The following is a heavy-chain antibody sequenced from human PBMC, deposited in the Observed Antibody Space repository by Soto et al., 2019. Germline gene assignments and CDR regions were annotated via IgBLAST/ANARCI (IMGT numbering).Heavy chain of an antibody. J-gene: IGHJ4*02. Sequence: QVQLVQSGAEVKKPGASVKVSCKASGYTFTSYDINWVRQATGQGLKWMGWMNPNSGNTGYAQKFQGRVTMTRNTSISTAYMELSSLRSEDTAVYYCATTSAVAARGHFDYWGQGTLVTVSS. D-gene: IGHD6-19*01. CDR3: ATTSAVAARGHFDY. CDR2: MNPNSGNT. V-gene: IGHV1-8*01. CDR1: GYTFTSYD.